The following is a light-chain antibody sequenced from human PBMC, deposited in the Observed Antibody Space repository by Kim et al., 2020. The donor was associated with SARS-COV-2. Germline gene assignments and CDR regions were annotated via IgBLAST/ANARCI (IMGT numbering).Light chain of an antibody. Sequence: GQSITLSCTGTSSDVGGYNYVSWYQQHPGKAPKLIIYDVSKRPSGVSNRFSGSKSGNTASLTISGLQAEDEADYYCSSYAGSITWVFGGGTQLTVL. CDR3: SSYAGSITWV. J-gene: IGLJ3*02. CDR2: DVS. V-gene: IGLV2-14*03. CDR1: SSDVGGYNY.